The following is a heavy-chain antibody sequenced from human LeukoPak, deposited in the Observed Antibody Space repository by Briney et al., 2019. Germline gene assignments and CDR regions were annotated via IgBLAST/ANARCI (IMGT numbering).Heavy chain of an antibody. V-gene: IGHV1-69*13. D-gene: IGHD4-17*01. CDR2: IIPIFGTA. CDR3: ARERGYGDLQYFDY. Sequence: SVKVSCKASGGTFSSYAISWVRQAPGQGLEWMGGIIPIFGTANYAQKFQGRVTITADESTSTAYMELSSLRSEDTAVYYCARERGYGDLQYFDYWGQGTLVTVSS. CDR1: GGTFSSYA. J-gene: IGHJ4*02.